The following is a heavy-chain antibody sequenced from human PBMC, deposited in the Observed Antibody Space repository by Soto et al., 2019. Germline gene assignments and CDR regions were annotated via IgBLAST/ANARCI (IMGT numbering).Heavy chain of an antibody. CDR2: VKSKTGGGTA. CDR3: TTDCSGGSCYPGAYYYYYGMDV. V-gene: IGHV3-15*01. CDR1: GFSFSYAW. Sequence: EVQLVESGGGLVKPGGSLRLSCAASGFSFSYAWMSWVRQAPGKGLEWVGRVKSKTGGGTADYAAPVKGRFTISRDDSKTTVYLQMNSLKTEDTSVYYCTTDCSGGSCYPGAYYYYYGMDVWGQGTTVTVSS. D-gene: IGHD2-15*01. J-gene: IGHJ6*02.